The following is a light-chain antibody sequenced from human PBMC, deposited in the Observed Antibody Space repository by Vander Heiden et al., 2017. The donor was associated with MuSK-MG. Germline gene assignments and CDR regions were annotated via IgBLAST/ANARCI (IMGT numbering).Light chain of an antibody. J-gene: IGLJ2*01. CDR1: SSDIGSYQL. V-gene: IGLV2-23*02. CDR2: EVS. CDR3: CSYAGSSTFVV. Sequence: QSALTQPASVSGSPGQSVTISCVGSSSDIGSYQLVAWYQQHPGKVPKLIISEVSKRPSGVSDRFSGSKSGNTASLTISGLQAEDEANYYCCSYAGSSTFVVFGGGTKLTVL.